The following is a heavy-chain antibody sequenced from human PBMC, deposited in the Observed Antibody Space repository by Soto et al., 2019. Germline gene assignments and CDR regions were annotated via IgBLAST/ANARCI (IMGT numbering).Heavy chain of an antibody. CDR3: ARVRQLVGYFYYYMDV. J-gene: IGHJ6*03. Sequence: SGTLSLTCAVSGVSISSSNWWSWVRQPPGKGLEWIGEIYHSGSTNYNPSLKSRVTISVDKSKNQFSLKLSYVTAADTAVYYCARVRQLVGYFYYYMDVWGKGTTVTVSS. V-gene: IGHV4-4*02. D-gene: IGHD6-6*01. CDR2: IYHSGST. CDR1: GVSISSSNW.